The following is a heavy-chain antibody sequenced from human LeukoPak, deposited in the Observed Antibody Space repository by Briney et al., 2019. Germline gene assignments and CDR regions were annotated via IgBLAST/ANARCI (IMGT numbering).Heavy chain of an antibody. CDR3: AGVTEKYFDF. Sequence: GGSLRLSCAASGFTFNSYWMWWVRQASGKGLEWVANINPYGSDTYYADSVKGRFTISRDNAKNSLYLQLNNLRAEDTAVYYCAGVTEKYFDFWGQGTLVTVSS. CDR2: INPYGSDT. V-gene: IGHV3-7*04. CDR1: GFTFNSYW. J-gene: IGHJ4*02.